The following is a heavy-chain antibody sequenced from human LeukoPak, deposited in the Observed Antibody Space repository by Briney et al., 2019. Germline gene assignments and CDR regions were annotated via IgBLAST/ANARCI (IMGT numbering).Heavy chain of an antibody. CDR3: ARARGGSGSYYELNFDY. J-gene: IGHJ4*02. V-gene: IGHV4-34*01. CDR2: INHSGST. CDR1: GGSFSGYY. D-gene: IGHD3-10*01. Sequence: PSETLSLTCAVYGGSFSGYYWSWIRQPPGKGLEWIGEINHSGSTNYNPSHKSRVTISVDTSKNQFSLKLSSVTAADTAVYYCARARGGSGSYYELNFDYWGQGTLVTVSS.